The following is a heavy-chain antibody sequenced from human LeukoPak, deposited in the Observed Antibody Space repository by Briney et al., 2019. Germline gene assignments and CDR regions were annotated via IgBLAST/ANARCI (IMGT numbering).Heavy chain of an antibody. D-gene: IGHD6-19*01. Sequence: PGGSLRLSCAASGFTFSSYWMSWVRQAPGKGLEWVANMNQDGSTKQYLDSVKGRFTISRDNAKNSLHLLMNNLRAEDTAIYYCTREYTSGWYDYWGQGILVTVSS. V-gene: IGHV3-7*03. CDR2: MNQDGSTK. CDR3: TREYTSGWYDY. CDR1: GFTFSSYW. J-gene: IGHJ4*02.